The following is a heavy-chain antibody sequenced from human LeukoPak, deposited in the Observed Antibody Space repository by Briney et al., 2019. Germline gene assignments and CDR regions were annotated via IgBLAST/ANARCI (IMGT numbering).Heavy chain of an antibody. J-gene: IGHJ4*02. Sequence: QPGGSLRLSCAASGFTFSSYGIHWVRQAPGKGLEWVAVISYDGSNKYYADSVKGRFTISRDNSKNTLYLQMNSLRAEDTAVYYCARDSGLRFLEFYFDYWGQGTLVTVSS. CDR1: GFTFSSYG. D-gene: IGHD3-3*01. CDR2: ISYDGSNK. CDR3: ARDSGLRFLEFYFDY. V-gene: IGHV3-30*03.